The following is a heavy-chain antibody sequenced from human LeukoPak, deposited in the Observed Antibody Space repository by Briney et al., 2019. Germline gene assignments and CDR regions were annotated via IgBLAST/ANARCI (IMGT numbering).Heavy chain of an antibody. J-gene: IGHJ4*02. Sequence: GASVKVSCKASGYTFTGYFIHWVRQAPGQGLEWMGWINPNSGGTNYAQKFQGRVTMTRDTSISTAYMELSRLRSDDTAVYYCARASSSWYNWGFDYWGQGTLVTVSS. CDR1: GYTFTGYF. CDR3: ARASSSWYNWGFDY. D-gene: IGHD6-13*01. V-gene: IGHV1-2*02. CDR2: INPNSGGT.